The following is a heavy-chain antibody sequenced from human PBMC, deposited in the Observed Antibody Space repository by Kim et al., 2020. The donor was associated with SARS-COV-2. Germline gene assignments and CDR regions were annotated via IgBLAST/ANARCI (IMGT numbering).Heavy chain of an antibody. Sequence: GESLKISCKGSGYSFTSYWIGWVRQMPGKGLEWMGIIYPGDSDTRYSPSFQGQVTISADKSISTAYLQWSSLKASDTAMYYCARPHYDILTGYLYFDYWGQGTLVTVSS. D-gene: IGHD3-9*01. CDR1: GYSFTSYW. CDR2: IYPGDSDT. J-gene: IGHJ4*02. CDR3: ARPHYDILTGYLYFDY. V-gene: IGHV5-51*01.